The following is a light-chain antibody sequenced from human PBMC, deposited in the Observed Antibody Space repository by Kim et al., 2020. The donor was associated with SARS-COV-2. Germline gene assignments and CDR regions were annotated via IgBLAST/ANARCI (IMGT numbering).Light chain of an antibody. J-gene: IGKJ5*01. V-gene: IGKV1-5*01. Sequence: DIQMTQSPSTLSASVGDRVTLTCRASQSIRSRLAWYQQKPGKAPKVLIYDASTLENGVPSRFSGSGSGTEFTLTISSLQPDDFATYYCQTNNGPFGQGTRLEIK. CDR1: QSIRSR. CDR3: QTNNGP. CDR2: DAS.